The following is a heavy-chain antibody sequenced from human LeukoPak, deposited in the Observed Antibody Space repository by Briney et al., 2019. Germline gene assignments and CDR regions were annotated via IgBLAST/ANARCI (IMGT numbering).Heavy chain of an antibody. CDR2: MNPNSGNT. J-gene: IGHJ5*02. CDR1: GYTFTSYD. Sequence: ASVKVSCKASGYTFTSYDINWARQATGQGLEWMGWMNPNSGNTGYAQKFQGRVTMTRNTSISTAYMELSSLRSEDTAVYYCARGGFDEWLVLHNNWFDPWGQGTLVTVSS. CDR3: ARGGFDEWLVLHNNWFDP. D-gene: IGHD6-19*01. V-gene: IGHV1-8*01.